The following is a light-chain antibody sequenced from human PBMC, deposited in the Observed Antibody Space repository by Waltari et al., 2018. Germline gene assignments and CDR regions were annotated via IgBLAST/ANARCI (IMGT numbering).Light chain of an antibody. J-gene: IGKJ4*01. CDR1: QTIRSY. Sequence: DIQMTQSPSSLSASAGDRVTITCRASQTIRSYLAWYQQKPGKVPKLLIYAASSLESGVQPRLSGSGSGTEFTLTISSLQPEDFATYYCQQHNSHPLTFGGGTKVEIK. V-gene: IGKV1-17*03. CDR2: AAS. CDR3: QQHNSHPLT.